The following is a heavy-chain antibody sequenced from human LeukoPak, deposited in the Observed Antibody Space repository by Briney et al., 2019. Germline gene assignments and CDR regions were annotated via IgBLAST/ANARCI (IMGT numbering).Heavy chain of an antibody. D-gene: IGHD1-26*01. J-gene: IGHJ4*02. CDR3: AKGINRWDLLSFDY. V-gene: IGHV3-9*01. CDR2: ISWSSGSK. Sequence: PAGSLTLTCAASGFTFDDYARHWVRQPPGKGLEWVSGISWSSGSKDYADSVKGRFTISRDNAKNSLYLQMNSLRAEDTAVYYCAKGINRWDLLSFDYWGQGTLVTVSS. CDR1: GFTFDDYA.